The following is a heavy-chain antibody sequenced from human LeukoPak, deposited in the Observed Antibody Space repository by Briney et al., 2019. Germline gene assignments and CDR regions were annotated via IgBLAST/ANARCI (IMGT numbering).Heavy chain of an antibody. Sequence: SDTLSLTCTVSGGSISSYYWSWLRQPPGKGLEGIGYNYYSGSTNFHPFLKSRVTISVDTSKNQFSLKLSSVTAADTAVYYCARDQNPTYYYDSIDAFDIWGQGTMVTVSS. CDR1: GGSISSYY. J-gene: IGHJ3*02. CDR2: NYYSGST. V-gene: IGHV4-59*01. D-gene: IGHD3-22*01. CDR3: ARDQNPTYYYDSIDAFDI.